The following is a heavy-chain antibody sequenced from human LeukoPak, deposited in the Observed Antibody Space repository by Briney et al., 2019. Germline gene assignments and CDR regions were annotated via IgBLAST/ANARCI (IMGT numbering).Heavy chain of an antibody. CDR3: ASLAVAGFIGY. V-gene: IGHV4-4*07. J-gene: IGHJ4*02. CDR1: GGSISSYY. Sequence: SETLSLTCTVSGGSISSYYWNWIRQPAGKGLEWIGRIYTSGSTNYNPSLKSRVTMSVDTSKNQFSLKLSSVTAADTAVYYCASLAVAGFIGYWGQGTLVTVSS. D-gene: IGHD6-19*01. CDR2: IYTSGST.